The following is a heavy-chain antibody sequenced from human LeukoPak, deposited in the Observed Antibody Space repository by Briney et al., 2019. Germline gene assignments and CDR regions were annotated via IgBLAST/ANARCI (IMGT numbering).Heavy chain of an antibody. J-gene: IGHJ4*02. CDR3: ASRGYSYGHENDY. D-gene: IGHD5-18*01. Sequence: SETLSLTCTVSGGSISSSSYYWGWIRQPPGKGLEWIGSIYYSGSTYYNPPLKSRVTISVDTSKNQFSLKLSSVTAADTAVYYCASRGYSYGHENDYWGQGTLVTVSS. CDR1: GGSISSSSYY. CDR2: IYYSGST. V-gene: IGHV4-39*01.